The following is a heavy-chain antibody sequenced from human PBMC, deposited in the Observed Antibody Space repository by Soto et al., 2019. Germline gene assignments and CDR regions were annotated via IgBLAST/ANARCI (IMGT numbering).Heavy chain of an antibody. V-gene: IGHV4-34*01. Sequence: SETLSLTCAFYGGSFRGYYWSWIRQPPGKGLEWIGEINHSGSTNYNPSLKSRVTISVDTSKNQFSLKLSSVTAADTAVYYCARMMGFWSGYLDYWGQGTLVTVSS. CDR2: INHSGST. J-gene: IGHJ4*02. CDR1: GGSFRGYY. CDR3: ARMMGFWSGYLDY. D-gene: IGHD3-3*01.